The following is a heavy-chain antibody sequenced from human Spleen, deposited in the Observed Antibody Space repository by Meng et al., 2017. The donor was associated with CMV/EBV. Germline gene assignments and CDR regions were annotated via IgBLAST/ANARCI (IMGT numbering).Heavy chain of an antibody. CDR2: ISINSDYI. Sequence: GESLKISCVASGFPSSSFTTNWVRRAPGKGLEWVSSISINSDYIYYADSVKGRFTVSRDNAKNSVYLHMNSLRAEDTAVYYCARELYSTLWTYYGMDVWGQGTTVTVSS. V-gene: IGHV3-21*04. CDR3: ARELYSTLWTYYGMDV. D-gene: IGHD6-13*01. CDR1: GFPSSSFT. J-gene: IGHJ6*02.